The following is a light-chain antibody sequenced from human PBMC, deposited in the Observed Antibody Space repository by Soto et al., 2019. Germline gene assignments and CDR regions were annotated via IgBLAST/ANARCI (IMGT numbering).Light chain of an antibody. CDR2: GNS. J-gene: IGLJ2*01. Sequence: QAVVTQPPSVSGAPGQRVTISCTGSSSNIGAGYDVHWYQQLPGTAPKLLIYGNSNRPSGVPDRFSGSKSGTSASLAITGLQAEDEADYYCQSYDSSLSAYVFGGGTKVTVL. V-gene: IGLV1-40*01. CDR1: SSNIGAGYD. CDR3: QSYDSSLSAYV.